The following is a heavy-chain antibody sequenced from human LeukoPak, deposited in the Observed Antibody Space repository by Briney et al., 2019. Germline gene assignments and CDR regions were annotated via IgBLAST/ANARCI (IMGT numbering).Heavy chain of an antibody. J-gene: IGHJ3*02. CDR2: INPSGGST. Sequence: APVKVSCKASGYTFTSYYMHWVRQAPGQGLEWMGIINPSGGSTSYAQKFQGRVTMTRDTSTSTVYMELSSLRSEDTAVYYCARDARRPAHGNAFDIWGQGTMVTVSS. D-gene: IGHD2-2*01. CDR3: ARDARRPAHGNAFDI. CDR1: GYTFTSYY. V-gene: IGHV1-46*01.